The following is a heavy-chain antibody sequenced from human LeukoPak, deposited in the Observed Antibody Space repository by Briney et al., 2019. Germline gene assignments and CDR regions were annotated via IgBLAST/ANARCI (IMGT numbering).Heavy chain of an antibody. J-gene: IGHJ1*01. CDR1: GYTFTGYY. CDR2: INPNSGGT. CDR3: ARTLTPVAGPPGSTFQH. Sequence: RASVKVSCKASGYTFTGYYMHWVRQAPGQGLEWMGWINPNSGGTNYAQKFQGRVTMTRDTSISTAYMELSRLRSDDTAVYYCARTLTPVAGPPGSTFQHWGQGTLVTVSS. D-gene: IGHD6-19*01. V-gene: IGHV1-2*02.